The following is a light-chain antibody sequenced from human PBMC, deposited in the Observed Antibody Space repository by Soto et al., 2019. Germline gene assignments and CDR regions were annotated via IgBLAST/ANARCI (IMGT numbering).Light chain of an antibody. CDR3: ASWDDGPSGRV. Sequence: QSALTQPPSASGTPGQRITISCSGTYSNIGGHYVYWYQQFPGAAPKLLIYSDNQRPSVGPDRFSGSTSGTSASLAISGLRSEEEAEYFCASWDDGPSGRVFGGGTKLTVL. CDR1: YSNIGGHY. J-gene: IGLJ3*02. V-gene: IGLV1-47*02. CDR2: SDN.